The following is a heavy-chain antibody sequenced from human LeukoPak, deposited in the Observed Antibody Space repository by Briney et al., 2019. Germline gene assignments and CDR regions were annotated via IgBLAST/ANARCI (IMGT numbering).Heavy chain of an antibody. CDR1: GFTFSSYE. CDR3: ARVQGEQQPFDY. Sequence: GRSLRLSCAASGFTFSSYEMNWVRQAPGKGLEWVSYISSSGSTIYYADSVKGRFTISRDNAKNSLYLQMNSLRAEDTAVYYCARVQGEQQPFDYWGQGTLVTVSS. CDR2: ISSSGSTI. D-gene: IGHD6-13*01. V-gene: IGHV3-48*03. J-gene: IGHJ4*02.